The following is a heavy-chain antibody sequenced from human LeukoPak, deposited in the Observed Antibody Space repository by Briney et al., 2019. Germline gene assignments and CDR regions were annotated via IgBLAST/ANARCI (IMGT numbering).Heavy chain of an antibody. V-gene: IGHV3-23*01. J-gene: IGHJ4*02. CDR2: ISGSGGAT. CDR3: AKSGGYSYGYYFDC. D-gene: IGHD5-18*01. CDR1: GFTFSSYG. Sequence: GGSLRLSCAASGFTFSSYGMHWVRRAPGKGLEWILAISGSGGATHYADSVKGRFTISRDNSNNALYLQLNSLGVEDTAVYYCAKSGGYSYGYYFDCWGQGILVTVSS.